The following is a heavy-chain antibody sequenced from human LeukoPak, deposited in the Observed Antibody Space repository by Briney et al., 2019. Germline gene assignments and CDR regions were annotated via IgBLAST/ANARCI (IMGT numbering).Heavy chain of an antibody. D-gene: IGHD3-10*01. J-gene: IGHJ5*02. V-gene: IGHV7-4-1*02. CDR1: GYTFTSYA. CDR2: INTNTGNP. CDR3: ARETPYYYGSGSYSVGIDP. Sequence: ASVKVPCKASGYTFTSYAMNWVRQAPGQGLEWMGWINTNTGNPTYAQGFTGRFVFSLDTSVSTAYLQISSLKAEDTAVYYCARETPYYYGSGSYSVGIDPWGQGTLVTVSS.